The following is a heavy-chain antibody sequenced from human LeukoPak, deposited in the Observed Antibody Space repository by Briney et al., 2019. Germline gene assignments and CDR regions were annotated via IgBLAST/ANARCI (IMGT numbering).Heavy chain of an antibody. CDR2: INHSGST. Sequence: SETLSLTCAVYGGSFSGYYWSWIRQPPGKGLEWIGEINHSGSTNYNPSLKSRVTISVDTSKNQFSLKLSSVTAADTAVYYCARVHWNYFYYYYYMDVWGKGTTVTVSS. V-gene: IGHV4-34*01. CDR3: ARVHWNYFYYYYYMDV. D-gene: IGHD1-7*01. CDR1: GGSFSGYY. J-gene: IGHJ6*03.